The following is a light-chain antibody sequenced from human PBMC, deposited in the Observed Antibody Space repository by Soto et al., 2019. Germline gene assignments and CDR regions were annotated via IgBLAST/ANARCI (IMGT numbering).Light chain of an antibody. J-gene: IGLJ3*02. Sequence: QSVLTQPPSVSGAPGQRVTISCTGSSSNIGAGYDVHWYQQHPGKAPKLLIYGNSNRPSGVPDRFSGSKSGTTASLAIAGLQAEDEADYYCQSYDSSLSGWVFGGGTKLTVL. CDR3: QSYDSSLSGWV. CDR1: SSNIGAGYD. CDR2: GNS. V-gene: IGLV1-40*01.